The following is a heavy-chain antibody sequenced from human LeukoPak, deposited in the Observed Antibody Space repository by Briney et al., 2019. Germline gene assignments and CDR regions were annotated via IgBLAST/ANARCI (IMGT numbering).Heavy chain of an antibody. J-gene: IGHJ3*02. CDR3: ARRSRMTTIDAFDI. D-gene: IGHD5-24*01. CDR1: GGSISSYY. V-gene: IGHV4-59*08. Sequence: SETLSLTCTVSGGSISSYYWSWIRQPPGKGLEWIGYIYYSGSTNYNPSLKSRVTISVDTSKNQFFLRLSSVTAADTAVYYCARRSRMTTIDAFDIWGQGTMVTVSS. CDR2: IYYSGST.